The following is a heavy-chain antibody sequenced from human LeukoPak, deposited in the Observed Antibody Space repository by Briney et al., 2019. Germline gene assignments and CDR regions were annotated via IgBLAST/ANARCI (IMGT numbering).Heavy chain of an antibody. CDR3: ARASSSSGYYFDY. J-gene: IGHJ4*02. Sequence: SGGSLRLSCAASGFTFSSYAMSWVRQAPGKGLEWVSAISGSSSYIYYADSVKGRFTISRDNAKNSLYLQMASLRAEDTAVYYCARASSSSGYYFDYWGQGTLVTVSS. CDR2: ISGSSSYI. CDR1: GFTFSSYA. D-gene: IGHD6-6*01. V-gene: IGHV3-21*01.